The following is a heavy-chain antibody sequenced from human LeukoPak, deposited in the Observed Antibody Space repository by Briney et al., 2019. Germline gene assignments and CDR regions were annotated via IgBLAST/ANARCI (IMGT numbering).Heavy chain of an antibody. V-gene: IGHV3-23*01. CDR3: AKGSDYYDSRIYFDY. CDR2: ISGSGGST. J-gene: IGHJ4*02. Sequence: GGSLRLSYAASGFTFSSYAMSWVRQAPGKGLEWVSAISGSGGSTYYADSVKGRFTISRDNSKNTLYLQMNSLRAEDTAVYYCAKGSDYYDSRIYFDYWGQGTLVTVSS. D-gene: IGHD3-22*01. CDR1: GFTFSSYA.